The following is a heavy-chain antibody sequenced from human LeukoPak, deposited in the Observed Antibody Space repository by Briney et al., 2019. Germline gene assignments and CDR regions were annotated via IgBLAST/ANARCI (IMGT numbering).Heavy chain of an antibody. CDR2: INHSGST. J-gene: IGHJ5*02. Sequence: SETLSLTCAVYGGSFSGYYWSWTRQPPGKGLEWIGEINHSGSTNYNPSLKSRVTISVDTSKNQFSLKLSSVTAADTAVYYCARGYNRFGELLGYNWFDPWGQGTLVTVSS. CDR1: GGSFSGYY. V-gene: IGHV4-34*01. CDR3: ARGYNRFGELLGYNWFDP. D-gene: IGHD3-10*01.